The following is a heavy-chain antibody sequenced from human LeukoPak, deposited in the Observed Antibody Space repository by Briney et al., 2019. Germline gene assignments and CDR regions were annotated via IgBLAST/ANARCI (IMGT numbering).Heavy chain of an antibody. CDR1: GFTFSSYA. Sequence: GGSLRLSCTASGFTFSSYAMHWVRQAPGKGLEWVAVISYDGSNKYYADSVKGRFTISRDNSKNTLYLQMNSLRAEDTAVYFCARGGGLDVWGQGATVTVSS. J-gene: IGHJ6*02. CDR3: ARGGGLDV. D-gene: IGHD3-16*01. V-gene: IGHV3-30-3*01. CDR2: ISYDGSNK.